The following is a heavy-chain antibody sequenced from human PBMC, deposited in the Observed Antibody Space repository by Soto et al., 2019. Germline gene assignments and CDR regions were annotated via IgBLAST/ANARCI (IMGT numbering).Heavy chain of an antibody. Sequence: QVQLVESGGGVVQPGRSLRLSCAASGFTFSSYAMHWVRQAPGKGLEWVAVISYDGSNKYYADSVKGRFTISRDNSKNTLDLQMNSLRAEDTAVYYCARDRIVGATTPSFDYWGQGTLVTVSS. CDR1: GFTFSSYA. V-gene: IGHV3-30-3*01. CDR3: ARDRIVGATTPSFDY. J-gene: IGHJ4*02. D-gene: IGHD1-26*01. CDR2: ISYDGSNK.